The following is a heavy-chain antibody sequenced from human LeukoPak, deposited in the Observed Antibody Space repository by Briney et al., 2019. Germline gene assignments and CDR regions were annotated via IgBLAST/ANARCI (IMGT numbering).Heavy chain of an antibody. Sequence: SVKVSCRASGGTFSSYAISWVRQAPGQGLEWMGGIIPIFGTANYAQKFQGRVTITADESTSTAYMELSSLRSEDTAVYYCARGTAGDGYNYYYYGMDVWGQGTTVTVSS. CDR2: IIPIFGTA. J-gene: IGHJ6*02. CDR3: ARGTAGDGYNYYYYGMDV. D-gene: IGHD5-24*01. V-gene: IGHV1-69*01. CDR1: GGTFSSYA.